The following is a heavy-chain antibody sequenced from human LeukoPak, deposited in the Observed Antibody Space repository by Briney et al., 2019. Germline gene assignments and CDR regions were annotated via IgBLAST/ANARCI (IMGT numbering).Heavy chain of an antibody. CDR1: GGTFSSYA. Sequence: ASVKVSCKASGGTFSSYATSWVRQAPGQGLEWMGGIIPIFGTANYAQKFQGRVTITADESTSTAYMELSSLRSEDTAVYYCARSHLYYYGSGSYPHTNLDYWGQGTLVTVSS. CDR2: IIPIFGTA. V-gene: IGHV1-69*13. J-gene: IGHJ4*02. D-gene: IGHD3-10*01. CDR3: ARSHLYYYGSGSYPHTNLDY.